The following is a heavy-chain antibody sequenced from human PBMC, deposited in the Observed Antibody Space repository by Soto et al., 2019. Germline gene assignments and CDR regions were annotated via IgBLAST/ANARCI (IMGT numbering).Heavy chain of an antibody. Sequence: ASVKVSCKASGYTFTGYYMHWVRQAPGQGLEWMGWINPNSGGTNYAQKFQGWVTMTRDTSISTAYMELSRLRSDDTAVYYCARERVAADEYGMDAWGQGTTVTVSS. V-gene: IGHV1-2*04. CDR2: INPNSGGT. J-gene: IGHJ6*02. CDR1: GYTFTGYY. CDR3: ARERVAADEYGMDA. D-gene: IGHD6-13*01.